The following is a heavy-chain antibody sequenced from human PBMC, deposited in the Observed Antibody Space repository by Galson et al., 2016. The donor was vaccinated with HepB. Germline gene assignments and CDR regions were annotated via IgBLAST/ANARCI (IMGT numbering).Heavy chain of an antibody. CDR3: VRGNYGFDV. V-gene: IGHV3-11*01. Sequence: SLRLSCAASGFIFSVYVMAWIRQTPGKGLECISYISARSDVIYEADSVEGRFIISRDNAQSSLSLQINSLRAEDTGVYYCVRGNYGFDVWGQGTTVTVSS. J-gene: IGHJ6*02. CDR1: GFIFSVYV. CDR2: ISARSDVI.